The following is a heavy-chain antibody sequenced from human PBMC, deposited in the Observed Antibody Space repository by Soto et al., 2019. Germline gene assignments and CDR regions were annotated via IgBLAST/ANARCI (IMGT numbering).Heavy chain of an antibody. J-gene: IGHJ6*02. Sequence: QVQLQQSGPGLVKPSQTLSLTCAISGDSVSSNSATWNWIRQSPSRGLEWLGRTYYRSKWYNDYVVCVKSRITINPDTSKNPFSLHLTSFTPADTAVYYCARDLATNSHGGGGMDVWGHATTVTVFS. V-gene: IGHV6-1*01. D-gene: IGHD3-16*01. CDR1: GDSVSSNSAT. CDR3: ARDLATNSHGGGGMDV. CDR2: TYYRSKWYN.